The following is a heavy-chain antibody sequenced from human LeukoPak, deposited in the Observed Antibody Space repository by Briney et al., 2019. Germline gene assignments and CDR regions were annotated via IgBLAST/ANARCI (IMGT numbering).Heavy chain of an antibody. Sequence: SETLSLTCAVYGGSFSGYYWSWIRQPPGKGLEWIGEINHSGSTNYNPSLKSRVTISVDTSKNQFSLKLSSVTAADTAVYYCARGGDSSSLGPQVYYYYYGMDVWGQGTTVTVSS. CDR3: ARGGDSSSLGPQVYYYYYGMDV. CDR1: GGSFSGYY. D-gene: IGHD6-6*01. V-gene: IGHV4-34*01. CDR2: INHSGST. J-gene: IGHJ6*02.